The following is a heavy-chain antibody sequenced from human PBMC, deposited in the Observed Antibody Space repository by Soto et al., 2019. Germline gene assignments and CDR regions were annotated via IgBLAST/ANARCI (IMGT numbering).Heavy chain of an antibody. D-gene: IGHD3-22*01. CDR2: IYYSGST. J-gene: IGHJ6*02. CDR1: SGSISSGGYY. V-gene: IGHV4-31*03. CDR3: ARDFSSSGYYYASCGMDV. Sequence: TLSLTCTVSSGSISSGGYYWSWIRQHPGKGLEWIGYIYYSGSTYYNPSLKSRVTISVDTSKNQFSLKLSSVTAADTAVYYCARDFSSSGYYYASCGMDVWGQGTTVTVSS.